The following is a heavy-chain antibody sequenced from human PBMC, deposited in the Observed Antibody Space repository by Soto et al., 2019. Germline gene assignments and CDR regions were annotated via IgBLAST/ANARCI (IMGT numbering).Heavy chain of an antibody. CDR1: GGSVGSGAYY. V-gene: IGHV4-61*08. J-gene: IGHJ3*02. Sequence: SETLSLTGRVSGGSVGSGAYYWSWIRRPPGKGLEWIGYTLYSGRPIYNPSLQSLQSRVTISVDTSRNQFSLRLTSVTAADTALYYCARHDFYHRTFDIWGQGTLVTVPS. D-gene: IGHD3-3*01. CDR2: TLYSGRP. CDR3: ARHDFYHRTFDI.